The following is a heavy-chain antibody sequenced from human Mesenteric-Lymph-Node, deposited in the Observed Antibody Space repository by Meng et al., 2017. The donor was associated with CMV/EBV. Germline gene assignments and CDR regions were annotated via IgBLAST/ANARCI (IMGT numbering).Heavy chain of an antibody. CDR2: INAGKGNT. J-gene: IGHJ1*01. Sequence: TFTSYAIHWVRQAPGQSLEGMGRINAGKGNTKYSQKFQGRVTVTRNTSASTVYMELRSLRSEDTALYYCASAQPEYYYNSGTDYFHHWGQGTLVTVSS. V-gene: IGHV1-3*01. D-gene: IGHD3-10*01. CDR3: ASAQPEYYYNSGTDYFHH. CDR1: TFTSYA.